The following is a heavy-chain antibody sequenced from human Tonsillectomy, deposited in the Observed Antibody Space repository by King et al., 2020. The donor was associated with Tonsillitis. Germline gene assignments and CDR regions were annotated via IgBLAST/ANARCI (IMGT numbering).Heavy chain of an antibody. CDR1: GGPFSDYY. J-gene: IGHJ4*02. CDR2: INHSGNT. D-gene: IGHD1-26*01. V-gene: IGHV4-34*01. CDR3: ARVSGSYGGGFDS. Sequence: VQLQQWGAGLLKPSDTLSLTCAVYGGPFSDYYWSWIRQPPGKGLEWIGQINHSGNTNYNPSLKIRVTMSVDTSKNQVSVRLSSVTAADTAVYYCARVSGSYGGGFDSWGQGTLVTVSS.